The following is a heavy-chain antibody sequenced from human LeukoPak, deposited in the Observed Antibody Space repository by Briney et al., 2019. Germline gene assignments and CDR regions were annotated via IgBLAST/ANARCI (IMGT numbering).Heavy chain of an antibody. D-gene: IGHD3-22*01. V-gene: IGHV1-18*01. J-gene: IGHJ4*02. Sequence: ASVKVSCKASGYTFTSYGISWVRQAPGRGLEWMGWISAYNGNTNYAQKLQGRVTMTTDTSTSTAYMELRSLRSDDTAVYYCARVPDSSGYYYFDYWGQGTLVTVSS. CDR3: ARVPDSSGYYYFDY. CDR2: ISAYNGNT. CDR1: GYTFTSYG.